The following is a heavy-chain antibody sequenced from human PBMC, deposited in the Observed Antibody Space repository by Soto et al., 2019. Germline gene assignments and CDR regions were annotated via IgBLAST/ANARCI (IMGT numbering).Heavy chain of an antibody. CDR1: GFTFTSYS. J-gene: IGHJ4*02. D-gene: IGHD3-3*01. CDR3: AKDLRAGIGYYFDY. V-gene: IGHV3-23*01. CDR2: VNPGGYST. Sequence: EVQLLQSGGGLVQPGGSLRLSCAASGFTFTSYSMTWVRQTPGKGLEWVAAVNPGGYSTYYADSVKGRFTISRDNSNKTLYLQMNSLRAEDTAVYYFAKDLRAGIGYYFDYRDQGTLVTVSS.